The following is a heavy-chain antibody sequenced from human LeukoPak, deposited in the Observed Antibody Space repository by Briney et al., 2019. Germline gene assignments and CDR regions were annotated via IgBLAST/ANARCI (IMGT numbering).Heavy chain of an antibody. J-gene: IGHJ4*02. CDR1: GLALSGQW. CDR2: IKYDGGEK. D-gene: IGHD6-13*01. Sequence: PGGSLRLSCAASGLALSGQWMNWVRQAPGQGLEWVANIKYDGGEKYYVDSVRGRFTVSRENAKNSLSLQMNSVRAEDTAVYYCAYSNNFNYWGQGTLVTVSS. CDR3: AYSNNFNY. V-gene: IGHV3-7*01.